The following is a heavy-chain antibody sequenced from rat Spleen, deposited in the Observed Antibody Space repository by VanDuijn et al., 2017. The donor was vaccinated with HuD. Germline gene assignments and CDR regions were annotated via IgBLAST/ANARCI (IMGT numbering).Heavy chain of an antibody. V-gene: IGHV5-22*01. D-gene: IGHD1-1*01. Sequence: EVQLVESGGGLLQPGRSLKLSCTASGFTFSDYAMAWVRQAPKKGLEWVASISYEGTSTYYGDSVKGRFTISRDNAKSTLYLQMNSLRSEDTATYYCTRDRTVAFDYWGQGVMVTVSS. CDR3: TRDRTVAFDY. CDR1: GFTFSDYA. J-gene: IGHJ2*01. CDR2: ISYEGTST.